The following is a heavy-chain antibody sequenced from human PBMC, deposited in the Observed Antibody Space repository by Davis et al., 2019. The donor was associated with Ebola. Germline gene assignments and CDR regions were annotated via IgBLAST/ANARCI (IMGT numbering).Heavy chain of an antibody. D-gene: IGHD3-22*01. CDR1: GGSISSSSYY. V-gene: IGHV4-39*07. CDR3: ARSAAQYFFDGSNYHSTAGTDFDY. CDR2: IYYSGST. J-gene: IGHJ4*02. Sequence: MPSETLSLTCTVSGGSISSSSYYWGWIRQPPGKGLEWIGDIYYSGSTYYNPSLKSRVTTSIDTSKNEFSLKLSSVTAADTAVYYCARSAAQYFFDGSNYHSTAGTDFDYWGQGTLVTVSS.